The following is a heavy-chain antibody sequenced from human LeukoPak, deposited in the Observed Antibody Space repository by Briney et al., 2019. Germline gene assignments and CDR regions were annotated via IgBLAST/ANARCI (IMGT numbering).Heavy chain of an antibody. D-gene: IGHD2-2*01. CDR1: GDSLSSGYY. J-gene: IGHJ5*02. CDR3: ASEDCSSRGCWFDP. CDR2: VYYSGSA. Sequence: SETLSLTCEVSGDSLSSGYYWGWIRQPPGKGLEWIGGVYYSGSAYYNPSLKSRVTISVDTSKNRFSLKLNSVTAADTAVYYCASEDCSSRGCWFDPWGQGTLVTVSS. V-gene: IGHV4-38-2*01.